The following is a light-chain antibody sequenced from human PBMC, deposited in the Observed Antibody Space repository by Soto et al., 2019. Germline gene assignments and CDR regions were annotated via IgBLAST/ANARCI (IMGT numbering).Light chain of an antibody. CDR3: QHFNSYPWT. V-gene: IGKV1-5*03. CDR1: QSISSW. J-gene: IGKJ1*01. CDR2: KAS. Sequence: DIQMTQSPSTLSASVGDRVTITCRASQSISSWLSWYHQKPGKAPKLLINKASSLESGVPSRFSGSGSGTEFTLTISSLQPDDFATYYCQHFNSYPWTFGQGTKVDIK.